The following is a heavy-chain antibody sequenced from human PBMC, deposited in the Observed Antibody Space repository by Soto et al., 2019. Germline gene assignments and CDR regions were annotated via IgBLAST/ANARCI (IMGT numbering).Heavy chain of an antibody. D-gene: IGHD4-17*01. Sequence: QVQLVQSGAEVKKPGSSVKVSCKVSGGIFRSSFANSWVRQAPGQGLEWMGGIVPIIGTGKSAEKYKGRVSFTADKSTSMDYREVTSLPPEDTAVYFYASHREAETTFYYAMGVCFQGTSVTVSS. CDR1: GGIFRSSFA. V-gene: IGHV1-69*06. J-gene: IGHJ6*02. CDR2: IVPIIGTG. CDR3: ASHREAETTFYYAMGV.